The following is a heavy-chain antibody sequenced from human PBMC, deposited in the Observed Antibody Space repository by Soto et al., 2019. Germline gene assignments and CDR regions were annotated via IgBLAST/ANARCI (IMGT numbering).Heavy chain of an antibody. V-gene: IGHV1-69*13. CDR3: AGVKDLRGLHDRPNYYYYYGMDV. Sequence: GASVKVSCKASGGTFSSYAISWVRQAPGQGLEWMGGIIPIFGTANYAQKFQGRVTITADESTSTAYMELSSLRSEDTAVYYWAGVKDLRGLHDRPNYYYYYGMDVWGQGTTVTVSS. D-gene: IGHD4-4*01. CDR2: IIPIFGTA. CDR1: GGTFSSYA. J-gene: IGHJ6*02.